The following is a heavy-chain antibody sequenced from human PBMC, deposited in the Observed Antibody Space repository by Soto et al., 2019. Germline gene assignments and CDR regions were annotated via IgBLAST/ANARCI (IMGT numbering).Heavy chain of an antibody. CDR1: GFTVSSNY. Sequence: HPGGSLRLSCAASGFTVSSNYMSWVRQAPGKGLEWVSVIYSGGSTYYADSVKGRFTISRDNSKNTLYLQMNSLRAEDTAVYYCARDGMTTVTKRDYWGQGTLVTVSS. V-gene: IGHV3-66*01. CDR3: ARDGMTTVTKRDY. CDR2: IYSGGST. D-gene: IGHD4-17*01. J-gene: IGHJ4*02.